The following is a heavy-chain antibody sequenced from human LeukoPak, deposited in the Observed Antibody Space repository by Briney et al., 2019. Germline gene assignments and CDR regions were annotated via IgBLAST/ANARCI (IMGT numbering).Heavy chain of an antibody. CDR1: GGSISSYY. CDR3: ARGPPMYSYGSSAYHYDYFDY. V-gene: IGHV4-4*07. J-gene: IGHJ4*02. CDR2: IYTSGST. Sequence: PSETLSLTCTVSGGSISSYYWSWIRQPAGKGLEWIGRIYTSGSTNYNPSLKSRVTMSVDTSKNQFSLKLSSVTAADTAIYYCARGPPMYSYGSSAYHYDYFDYWGQGTLVTVSS. D-gene: IGHD3-22*01.